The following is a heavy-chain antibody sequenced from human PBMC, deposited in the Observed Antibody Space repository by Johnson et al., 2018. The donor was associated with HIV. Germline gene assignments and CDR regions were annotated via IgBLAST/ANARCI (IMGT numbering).Heavy chain of an antibody. Sequence: VQLVESGGGLVQPGPSLRVSRAASGFTFDDYAMHWVRHAPAKGLAWFLGISWNSCSSVYAASVKGRFIISRDNAKNSLNLQMNSLRAEDTALYYCAKGMLAERGAFDIWGQGTMVTVSS. D-gene: IGHD3-3*02. V-gene: IGHV3-9*01. CDR1: GFTFDDYA. CDR2: ISWNSCSS. J-gene: IGHJ3*02. CDR3: AKGMLAERGAFDI.